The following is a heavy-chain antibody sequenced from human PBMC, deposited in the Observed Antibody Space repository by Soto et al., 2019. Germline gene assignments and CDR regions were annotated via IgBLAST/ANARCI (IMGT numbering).Heavy chain of an antibody. Sequence: ASVKVSCKASGYTFTSYAMHWVRQAPGQRLEWMGWINACNGNTKYSQKFPGRVTITRDTSAITAYMELSSLRSEDTAVYYCARVYYGDYVHYSGMDVWGQGTTVTVSS. CDR2: INACNGNT. V-gene: IGHV1-3*01. J-gene: IGHJ6*02. CDR1: GYTFTSYA. CDR3: ARVYYGDYVHYSGMDV. D-gene: IGHD4-17*01.